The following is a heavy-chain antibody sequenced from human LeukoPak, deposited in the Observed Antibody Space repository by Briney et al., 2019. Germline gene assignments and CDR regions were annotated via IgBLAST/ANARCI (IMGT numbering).Heavy chain of an antibody. Sequence: SVKVSCKASGFTFTSSAVQWVRQARGQRLEWIGWIVVGSGNTDYAQKFQERVIITRDMSRDTAYMELSSLRSEDTAVYYCAADAHCGDDCYPLGGVWGQGTTVTVSS. J-gene: IGHJ6*02. V-gene: IGHV1-58*01. CDR2: IVVGSGNT. CDR1: GFTFTSSA. CDR3: AADAHCGDDCYPLGGV. D-gene: IGHD2-21*02.